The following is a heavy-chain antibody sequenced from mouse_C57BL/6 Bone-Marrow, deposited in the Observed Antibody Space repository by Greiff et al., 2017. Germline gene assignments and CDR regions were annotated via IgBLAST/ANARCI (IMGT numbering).Heavy chain of an antibody. D-gene: IGHD1-1*01. CDR2: IYPGDGDT. CDR1: GYAFSSSW. V-gene: IGHV1-82*01. CDR3: AYYYGTSDY. Sequence: VQLQQSGPELVKPGDSVKISCKASGYAFSSSWMNWVKQRPGTGLEWIGRIYPGDGDTNYNGKFKGKATLTADKSSSTAYMQLSSLTSEDSAVYFCAYYYGTSDYWGQGTTLTVSS. J-gene: IGHJ2*01.